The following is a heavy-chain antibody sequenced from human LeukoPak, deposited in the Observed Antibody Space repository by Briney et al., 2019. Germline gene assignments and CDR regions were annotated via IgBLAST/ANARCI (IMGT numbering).Heavy chain of an antibody. CDR1: GYTFTSYY. D-gene: IGHD5-12*01. J-gene: IGHJ4*02. V-gene: IGHV1-46*01. Sequence: ASVKVSCKASGYTFTSYYMHWVRQAPGQGLEWMGIINPSGGSTSYAQKFQGRFTMTSDTSISTAYMELSSLTSQDTAVYYCARGVATNYWGQGTLVTVSS. CDR3: ARGVATNY. CDR2: INPSGGST.